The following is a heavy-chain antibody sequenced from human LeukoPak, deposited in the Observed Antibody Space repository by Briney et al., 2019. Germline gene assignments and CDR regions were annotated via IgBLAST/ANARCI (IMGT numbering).Heavy chain of an antibody. V-gene: IGHV3-23*01. D-gene: IGHD1-26*01. J-gene: IGHJ4*02. CDR3: ARNSGNYPDY. CDR1: GFTFSNYA. Sequence: GGSLRLSCAASGFTFSNYAMNWVRQAPGKGLEWVSGIGGSGASTYYTDSVKGRFTISRDNSKNTLYLQINSLRAEDMAIYYCARNSGNYPDYWGQGTLVTVSS. CDR2: IGGSGAST.